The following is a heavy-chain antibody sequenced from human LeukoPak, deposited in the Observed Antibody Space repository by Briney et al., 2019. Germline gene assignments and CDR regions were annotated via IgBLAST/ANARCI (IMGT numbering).Heavy chain of an antibody. J-gene: IGHJ5*02. CDR2: IYPGDSDT. Sequence: GESLKISCKGSGYIFTDYWIGWVRQMPGKGLEWMANIYPGDSDTRYSPSFQGQVTISVDKSISTAYLQWSSLKASDTAMYYCARRGYSGYEGAWFDPWGQGTLVTVSS. D-gene: IGHD5-12*01. CDR1: GYIFTDYW. CDR3: ARRGYSGYEGAWFDP. V-gene: IGHV5-51*01.